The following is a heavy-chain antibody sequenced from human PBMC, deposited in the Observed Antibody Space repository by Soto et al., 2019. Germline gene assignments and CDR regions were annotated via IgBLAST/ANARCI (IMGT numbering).Heavy chain of an antibody. CDR1: GGSISSGDYY. CDR2: IYYSGST. J-gene: IGHJ5*02. D-gene: IGHD2-2*02. V-gene: IGHV4-30-4*01. Sequence: SETLSLTCTVSGGSISSGDYYWSWIRQPPGKGLEWIGYIYYSGSTYYNPSLKSRVTISVDTSKNQFSLKLSSVTAADTAVYYCASLGYCSSTSCYNPDRTELFDPWGQGTLVTVSS. CDR3: ASLGYCSSTSCYNPDRTELFDP.